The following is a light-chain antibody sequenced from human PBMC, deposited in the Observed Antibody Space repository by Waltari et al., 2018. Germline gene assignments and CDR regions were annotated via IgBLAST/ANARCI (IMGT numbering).Light chain of an antibody. V-gene: IGLV3-19*01. J-gene: IGLJ1*01. CDR1: SHRLYY. CDR2: GKS. CDR3: HSRDSIGDHYV. Sequence: SSELTQDPAVSVALGQTVSFTCQGDSHRLYYASWYQQRPGQAPILVIYGKSNRPSGIPDRFSGSSSGNTASLTITGAQAEDEADYYCHSRDSIGDHYVFGTGTKVTVL.